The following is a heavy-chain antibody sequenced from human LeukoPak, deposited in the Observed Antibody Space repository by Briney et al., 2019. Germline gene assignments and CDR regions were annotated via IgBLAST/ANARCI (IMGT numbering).Heavy chain of an antibody. CDR3: ARMMGRQLYYYYGMDV. J-gene: IGHJ6*02. D-gene: IGHD2-2*01. CDR2: MNPNSGNT. Sequence: ASVKVSCKASGYTFTSYDINWVRQATGQGLESMGWMNPNSGNTGYAQKFQGRVTMTRNTSISTAYMELSSLRSEDTAVYYCARMMGRQLYYYYGMDVWGQGTTVTVSS. V-gene: IGHV1-8*01. CDR1: GYTFTSYD.